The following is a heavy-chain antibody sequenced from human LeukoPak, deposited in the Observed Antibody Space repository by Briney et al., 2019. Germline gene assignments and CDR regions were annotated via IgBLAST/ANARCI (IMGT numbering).Heavy chain of an antibody. D-gene: IGHD5-24*01. CDR1: GGSISSYY. Sequence: SETLSLTCTVSGGSISSYYWSWLRQPPGKGLEWIGYIYYSGSTNYNPSLKSRVTISVDTSKNQFSLKLSSVTAADTAVYYCARRTVGRDGYNGFDYWGQGTLVTVSS. J-gene: IGHJ4*02. CDR3: ARRTVGRDGYNGFDY. CDR2: IYYSGST. V-gene: IGHV4-59*08.